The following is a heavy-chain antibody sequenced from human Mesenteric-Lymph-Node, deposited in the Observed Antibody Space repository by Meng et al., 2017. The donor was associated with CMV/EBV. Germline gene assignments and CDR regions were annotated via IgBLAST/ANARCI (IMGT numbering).Heavy chain of an antibody. CDR3: ARDLYEDFWSGGRKKRGAGYQDFDQ. D-gene: IGHD3-3*01. V-gene: IGHV1-18*01. Sequence: ASVKVSCKASAYMFTRYGVSWVRQAPGQGLEWMGWISGYSGKTDYAQKFQGRVTMTVDTSTTTAYMELRSLRSDDTAVYYCARDLYEDFWSGGRKKRGAGYQDFDQWGQGTLVTVSS. J-gene: IGHJ4*02. CDR1: AYMFTRYG. CDR2: ISGYSGKT.